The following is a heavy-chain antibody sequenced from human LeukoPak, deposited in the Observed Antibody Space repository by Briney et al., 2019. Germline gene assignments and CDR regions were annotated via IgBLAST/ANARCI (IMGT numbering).Heavy chain of an antibody. J-gene: IGHJ4*02. V-gene: IGHV4-39*01. D-gene: IGHD6-19*01. CDR3: ARPYSKGWKGGFDY. CDR2: IYYSGST. CDR1: AGSISSSNYY. Sequence: SQTLSLTCTVSAGSISSSNYYWGWIRQPPGKGLEWIGSIYYSGSTYYNPSLKSRVTISVDTSKNQFSLKLSSVTAADTAVYYCARPYSKGWKGGFDYWGQGTLVTVSS.